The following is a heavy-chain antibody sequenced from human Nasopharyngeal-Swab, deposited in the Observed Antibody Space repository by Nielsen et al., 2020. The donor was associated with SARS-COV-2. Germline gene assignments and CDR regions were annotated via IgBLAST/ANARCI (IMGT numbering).Heavy chain of an antibody. V-gene: IGHV4-59*13. CDR2: IYYSGST. CDR3: ARDPSTITMVRGVIPHGAFDI. J-gene: IGHJ3*02. D-gene: IGHD3-10*01. Sequence: SETLSLTCTVSGGSISSYYWSWIRQPPGKGLEWIGYIYYSGSTNYNPSLKSRVTISVDTSKNQFSLKPSSVTAADTAVYYCARDPSTITMVRGVIPHGAFDIWGQGTMVTVSS. CDR1: GGSISSYY.